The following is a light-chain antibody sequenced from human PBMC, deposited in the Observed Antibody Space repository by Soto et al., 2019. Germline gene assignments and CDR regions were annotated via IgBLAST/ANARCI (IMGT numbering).Light chain of an antibody. CDR1: QDIGND. V-gene: IGKV1-16*01. Sequence: DIHMTQSASSLSASVGDRVTITCGASQDIGNDLAWFQQKPGKAPKSLIYAASNLQSGVPSRFRGSGSGTDFTLSISNLQPEDFAPYYCQQAYSFPITFGQGTRLEIK. CDR2: AAS. CDR3: QQAYSFPIT. J-gene: IGKJ5*01.